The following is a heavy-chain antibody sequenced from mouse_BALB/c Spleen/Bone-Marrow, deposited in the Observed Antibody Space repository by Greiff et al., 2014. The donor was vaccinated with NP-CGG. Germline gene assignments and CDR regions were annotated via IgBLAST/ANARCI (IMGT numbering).Heavy chain of an antibody. D-gene: IGHD1-1*01. CDR3: ARDYYGFSYGFAY. V-gene: IGHV1-18*01. J-gene: IGHJ3*01. Sequence: EVQVVESGPELVKPGASMKISCKASGYSFTGYTMNWVKQSHGKNLEWIGLINPYNGGTSYNQKFKGKATLTVDKSSSTAYMELLSLTSEDSAVYYCARDYYGFSYGFAYWGQGTLVTVSA. CDR2: INPYNGGT. CDR1: GYSFTGYT.